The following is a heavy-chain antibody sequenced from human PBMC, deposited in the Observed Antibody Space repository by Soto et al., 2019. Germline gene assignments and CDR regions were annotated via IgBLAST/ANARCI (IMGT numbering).Heavy chain of an antibody. CDR3: AREKVGTTFFDN. Sequence: PXGTLSLSCSVSGFAISRGYYWSCVRQPPGKGLEWTGSIYPSVSSYHNPSLATRLRLSIDTSKNQFTLNLTSVTAADTALYFCAREKVGTTFFDNWGQGIQVTVSS. V-gene: IGHV4-38-2*02. CDR2: IYPSVSS. J-gene: IGHJ4*02. D-gene: IGHD1-1*01. CDR1: GFAISRGYY.